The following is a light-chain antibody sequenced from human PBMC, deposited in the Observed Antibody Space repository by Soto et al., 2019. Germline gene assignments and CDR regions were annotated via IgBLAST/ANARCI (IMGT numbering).Light chain of an antibody. V-gene: IGLV2-14*03. CDR3: SSYATSGTNVI. CDR2: EVA. J-gene: IGLJ2*01. CDR1: NSDVGAYPY. Sequence: QSALTHPASVSGSRGQSITISCTGTNSDVGAYPYVSWYQQHPGNAPKLLIYEVADRPSGVSDRFSGSKSGNTTSLTISALQAEDEAVYYCSSYATSGTNVIFGGGTKLTVL.